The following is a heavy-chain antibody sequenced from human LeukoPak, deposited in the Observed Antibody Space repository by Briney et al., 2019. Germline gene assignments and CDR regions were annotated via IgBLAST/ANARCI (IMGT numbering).Heavy chain of an antibody. J-gene: IGHJ4*02. CDR1: GYTFTGYY. CDR2: INPNSGGT. V-gene: IGHV1-2*02. CDR3: ARAAYRIVVVPAALDY. Sequence: GASVTVSCKASGYTFTGYYMHWVRQPPGQGLEWMGWINPNSGGTNYAQKFQGRVTMTRDTSISTAYMELSRLRSDDTAVYYCARAAYRIVVVPAALDYWGQGTLVTVSS. D-gene: IGHD2-2*01.